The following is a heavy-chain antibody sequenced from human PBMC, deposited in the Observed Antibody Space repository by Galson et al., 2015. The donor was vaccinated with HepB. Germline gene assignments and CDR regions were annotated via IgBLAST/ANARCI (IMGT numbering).Heavy chain of an antibody. Sequence: QSGAEVKKPGESLKISCKGSGYSFTSYWIGWVRQMPGKGLEWMGIIYPGDSDTRYSPSFQGQVTISADKSISTAYLQWSSLKASDTAMYYCARRGFGCTNGVCHGSWYFDLWGRGTLVTVSS. CDR3: ARRGFGCTNGVCHGSWYFDL. D-gene: IGHD2-8*01. CDR2: IYPGDSDT. J-gene: IGHJ2*01. CDR1: GYSFTSYW. V-gene: IGHV5-51*01.